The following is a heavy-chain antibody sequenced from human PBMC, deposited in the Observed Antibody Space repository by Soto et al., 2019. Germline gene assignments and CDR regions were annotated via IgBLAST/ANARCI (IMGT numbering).Heavy chain of an antibody. CDR2: ISGSGTST. V-gene: IGHV3-23*01. Sequence: GGSLRLSCAASGFTFSNFAMSWVRQAPGKGLEWVSGISGSGTSTYYADSVKGRFTISRDNSKNTLYLQMNSLRAEDTAVYYCAKAPPLFRDALDIWGQGTMVTVSS. CDR1: GFTFSNFA. CDR3: AKAPPLFRDALDI. J-gene: IGHJ3*02. D-gene: IGHD3-3*01.